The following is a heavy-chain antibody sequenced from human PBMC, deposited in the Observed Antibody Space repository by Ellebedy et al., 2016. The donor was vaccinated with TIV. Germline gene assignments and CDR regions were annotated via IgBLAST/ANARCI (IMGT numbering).Heavy chain of an antibody. CDR3: ARGSGGTQNGAFDS. Sequence: MPGGSLRLSCTVSGDSISNKYWSWIRQPAGEGLEWIGRIYTSGSTSYNPSLKSRVTMSVDTSKNQFSLKVTSVTPADTAVYYCARGSGGTQNGAFDSWGLGTLVTVSP. V-gene: IGHV4-4*07. D-gene: IGHD2-15*01. CDR1: GDSISNKY. CDR2: IYTSGST. J-gene: IGHJ4*02.